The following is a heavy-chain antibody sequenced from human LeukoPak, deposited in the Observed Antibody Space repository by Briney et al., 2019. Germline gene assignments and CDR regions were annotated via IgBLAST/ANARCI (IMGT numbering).Heavy chain of an antibody. Sequence: NPGGSLRLSCAASGFTFNSAWMSWVRQAPGKGLEWVGHIKGKTDGGTTDYAAPVKGRFTISRHDSKNTLYLQMNSLKTEDTAVYYCTTEYLLRGYFSAFDVWGQGTVVTVSS. D-gene: IGHD5-18*01. J-gene: IGHJ3*01. CDR1: GFTFNSAW. V-gene: IGHV3-15*01. CDR3: TTEYLLRGYFSAFDV. CDR2: IKGKTDGGTT.